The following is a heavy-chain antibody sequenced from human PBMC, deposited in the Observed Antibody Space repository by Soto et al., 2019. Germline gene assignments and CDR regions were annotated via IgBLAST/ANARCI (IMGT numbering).Heavy chain of an antibody. J-gene: IGHJ6*02. Sequence: SETLSHTCAVYGGSFSGYYWSWIRQPPGKGLEWIGEINHSGSTNYNPSLKSRVTISVDTSKNQFSLKLSSVTAADTAVYYCSRVLSLRYGHQLVLNDYYGMDVWGQGTTVTVSS. CDR3: SRVLSLRYGHQLVLNDYYGMDV. CDR1: GGSFSGYY. V-gene: IGHV4-34*01. D-gene: IGHD6-13*01. CDR2: INHSGST.